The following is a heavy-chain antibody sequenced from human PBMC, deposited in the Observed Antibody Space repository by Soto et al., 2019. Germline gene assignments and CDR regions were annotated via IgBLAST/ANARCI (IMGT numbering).Heavy chain of an antibody. CDR3: ASHPTTAMVTCIDY. D-gene: IGHD5-18*01. V-gene: IGHV3-23*01. J-gene: IGHJ4*02. Sequence: EVQLLESGGGLVQPGGSLRLSCAASGFTFSSYAMSWVRQAPGKGLEWVSAISGSGGSTYYADSVKGRFTISRDDSKNTLYLQMNSLRAEDTAVYYCASHPTTAMVTCIDYWGQGTLVTVSS. CDR1: GFTFSSYA. CDR2: ISGSGGST.